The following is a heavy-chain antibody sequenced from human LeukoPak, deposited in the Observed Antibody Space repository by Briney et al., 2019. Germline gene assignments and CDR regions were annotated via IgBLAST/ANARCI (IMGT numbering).Heavy chain of an antibody. J-gene: IGHJ4*02. D-gene: IGHD2-2*01. CDR3: ASPREYQLLYFGY. CDR1: GFTFSSYS. CDR2: ISSSSSYI. V-gene: IGHV3-21*01. Sequence: GGSLRLSCAASGFTFSSYSMNWVRQAPGKGLEWVSSISSSSSYICYADSVKGRFTISRDNAKNSLYLQMNSLRAEDTAVYYCASPREYQLLYFGYWGQGTLVTVSS.